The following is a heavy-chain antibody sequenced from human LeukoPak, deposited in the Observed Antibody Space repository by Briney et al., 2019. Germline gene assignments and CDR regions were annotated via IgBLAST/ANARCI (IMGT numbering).Heavy chain of an antibody. CDR1: GFTFDDYA. CDR2: ISWNSGSI. J-gene: IGHJ6*02. CDR3: AKDGAATYYYGMDV. D-gene: IGHD2-15*01. Sequence: PGGSLRLSCAASGFTFDDYAMHWVRQAPGKGLEWVSGISWNSGSIGYADSVKGRFTISRDNAKNSLYLQMNSLRAEDTVLYYCAKDGAATYYYGMDVWGQGTTVTVSS. V-gene: IGHV3-9*01.